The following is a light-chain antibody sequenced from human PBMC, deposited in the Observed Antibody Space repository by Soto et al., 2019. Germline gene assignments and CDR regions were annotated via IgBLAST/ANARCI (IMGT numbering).Light chain of an antibody. V-gene: IGKV2-28*01. CDR1: QSLLHSNGYNY. CDR3: MQPLQSWT. J-gene: IGKJ1*01. Sequence: DIVMTQSPLSLPVTPGEPASSSCRSSQSLLHSNGYNYLDWYLQKPGQSPQLLIYLGSNRASGVPDRFSGNGSGTDFTLKISRVEAEDVGVYYCMQPLQSWTFGQGTKVEIK. CDR2: LGS.